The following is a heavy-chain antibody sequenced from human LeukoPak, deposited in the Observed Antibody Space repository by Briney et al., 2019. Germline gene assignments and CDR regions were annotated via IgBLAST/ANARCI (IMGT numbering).Heavy chain of an antibody. J-gene: IGHJ4*02. CDR2: ISGSGGNR. V-gene: IGHV3-23*01. CDR3: AKVWGSGWVDY. D-gene: IGHD6-19*01. Sequence: GSLRLSCAASGFTFSSSAMSWVRQAPGKGLEWVSSISGSGGNRYYADSVKGRFTISRDNSKNTLFLQMNSLRAEDTAVYYCAKVWGSGWVDYWGQGTLVTVSS. CDR1: GFTFSSSA.